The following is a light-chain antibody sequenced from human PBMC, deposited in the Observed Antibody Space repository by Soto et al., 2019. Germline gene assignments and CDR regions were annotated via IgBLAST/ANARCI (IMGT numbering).Light chain of an antibody. CDR3: QQCLTTPRT. CDR2: GAS. Sequence: DIQMTQFPSSLSASVGDRVTITCRASQTISTCLNWYQQKAGTAPKLLIYGASDLESGIPSRFSGSGSGAYFTLTISSLQPEEFAIYYCQQCLTTPRTFGQGTRVDI. CDR1: QTISTC. V-gene: IGKV1-39*01. J-gene: IGKJ1*01.